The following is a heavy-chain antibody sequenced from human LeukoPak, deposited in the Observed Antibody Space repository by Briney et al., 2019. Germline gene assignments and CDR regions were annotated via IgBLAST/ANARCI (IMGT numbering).Heavy chain of an antibody. CDR1: GYTFTSYG. Sequence: ASVKVSCKASGYTFTSYGISWVRQAPGQGLEWMGWISTYNGNTNYVQNFRGRVTMTTDTSTSTAYMEMRSLRSDDTAVYYCARGFTIFGGGFDYWGQGTLVTVSS. V-gene: IGHV1-18*01. CDR2: ISTYNGNT. D-gene: IGHD3-3*01. J-gene: IGHJ4*02. CDR3: ARGFTIFGGGFDY.